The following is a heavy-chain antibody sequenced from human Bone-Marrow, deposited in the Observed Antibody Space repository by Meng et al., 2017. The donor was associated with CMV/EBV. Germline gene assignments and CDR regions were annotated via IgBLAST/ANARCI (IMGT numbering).Heavy chain of an antibody. CDR1: GYTFTGYY. CDR3: ARDQGTGDYYYYGMDV. D-gene: IGHD7-27*01. J-gene: IGHJ6*02. V-gene: IGHV1-2*02. Sequence: SVKVSCQASGYTFTGYYMHWVRQAPGQGLEWMGWINPNSGGTNYAQKFQGRVTMTRDTSISTAYMELSRLRSDDTAVYYCARDQGTGDYYYYGMDVWGQGTTVTVSS. CDR2: INPNSGGT.